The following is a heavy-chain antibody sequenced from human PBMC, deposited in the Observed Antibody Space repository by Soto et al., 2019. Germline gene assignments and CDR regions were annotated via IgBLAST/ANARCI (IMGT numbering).Heavy chain of an antibody. V-gene: IGHV4-59*08. CDR2: ISYSGST. J-gene: IGHJ2*01. Sequence: QVQLQESGPGLVKPSETLSLTCTVSGGSISNFYWSWIGQSPGKGLEWIGYISYSGSTSYNPSLKSRVTILLDTSKNQFSLKLSSVTAADTAVYYCARRTGDYAYWYFDLWGRGTLVTVSS. CDR3: ARRTGDYAYWYFDL. CDR1: GGSISNFY. D-gene: IGHD4-17*01.